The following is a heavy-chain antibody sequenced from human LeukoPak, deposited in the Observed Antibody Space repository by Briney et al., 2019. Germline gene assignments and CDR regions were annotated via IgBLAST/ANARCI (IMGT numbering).Heavy chain of an antibody. D-gene: IGHD6-19*01. CDR2: IGGGGERT. CDR3: GKDGGQYSSGPEFDP. Sequence: GGSLRLSCAASGIVFSNTAMNWPRQSPGRGLVWVSAIGGGGERTFYADSVKGRFTIARDNSKNMVYLQMNSLRGDDTAIYYCGKDGGQYSSGPEFDPRGQGALVTVSS. CDR1: GIVFSNTA. V-gene: IGHV3-23*01. J-gene: IGHJ5*02.